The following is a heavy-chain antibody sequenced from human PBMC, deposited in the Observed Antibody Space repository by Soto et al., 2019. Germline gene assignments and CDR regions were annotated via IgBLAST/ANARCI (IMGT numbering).Heavy chain of an antibody. CDR2: ISDSGASI. J-gene: IGHJ5*02. Sequence: GGSLRLSCAASGFTFSNYAMHWVRQAPGKGLNWVSTISDSGASIYYIDSVRGRFTISRDSSKNTLYLQMNSLRVEDTAIYYCVKGGASSTSSWYVHWGRGILVTVSS. CDR3: VKGGASSTSSWYVH. CDR1: GFTFSNYA. D-gene: IGHD1-26*01. V-gene: IGHV3-23*01.